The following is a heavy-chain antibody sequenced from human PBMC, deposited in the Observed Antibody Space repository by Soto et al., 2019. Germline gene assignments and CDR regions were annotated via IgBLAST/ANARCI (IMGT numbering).Heavy chain of an antibody. CDR3: ARKLELRGSYYYYYDMDV. CDR2: INPNSGGT. J-gene: IGHJ6*02. CDR1: GCTFTGHY. V-gene: IGHV1-2*02. Sequence: ASVKVSCKASGCTFTGHYMQWVRQAPGQGLEWMGWINPNSGGTNYAQKFQGRVTMTRDTSISTAYMELSRLRSDDTAVYYCARKLELRGSYYYYYDMDVWGQGTTVTVSS. D-gene: IGHD1-7*01.